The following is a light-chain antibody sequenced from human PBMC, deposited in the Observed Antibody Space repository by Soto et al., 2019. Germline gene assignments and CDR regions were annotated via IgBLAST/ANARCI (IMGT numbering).Light chain of an antibody. V-gene: IGKV3-11*01. Sequence: TPYPATLSVSPGERATLSCRASQSVSDYLAWDQQRPGQAPRLLIFGASTRATGFPARFSGSGSGTDFTLTISILEPEDFAVYYCQQRSNWPITFGQGTRLEI. CDR1: QSVSDY. CDR2: GAS. CDR3: QQRSNWPIT. J-gene: IGKJ5*01.